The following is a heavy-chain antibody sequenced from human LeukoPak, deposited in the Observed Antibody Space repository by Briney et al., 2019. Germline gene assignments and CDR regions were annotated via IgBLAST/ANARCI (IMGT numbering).Heavy chain of an antibody. Sequence: GGSLRLSCAASGFTFSNAWMSWVRQAPGKGLEWVGRIKSKTDGGTTDYAAPVKGRFTISRDDSKNTLYLQMNSLKTEDTAVYYCTTVGYCSGGSCYWDYYHGMDVWGQGTTVTVSS. CDR1: GFTFSNAW. CDR2: IKSKTDGGTT. V-gene: IGHV3-15*01. CDR3: TTVGYCSGGSCYWDYYHGMDV. J-gene: IGHJ6*02. D-gene: IGHD2-15*01.